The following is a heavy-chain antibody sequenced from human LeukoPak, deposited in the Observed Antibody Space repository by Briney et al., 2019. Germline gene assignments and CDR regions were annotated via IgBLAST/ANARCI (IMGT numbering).Heavy chain of an antibody. CDR1: GGSISSYF. Sequence: SETLSLTCTVSGGSISSYFWTWIRQPPGKGLEWIGYIYSSGTTNYNPSLKSRVTISVDMPKNQFSLNLSSVTAADTAVYYCARHAPGAGGPAYFDYWGQGTRVTVSS. CDR3: ARHAPGAGGPAYFDY. J-gene: IGHJ4*02. V-gene: IGHV4-59*08. D-gene: IGHD6-13*01. CDR2: IYSSGTT.